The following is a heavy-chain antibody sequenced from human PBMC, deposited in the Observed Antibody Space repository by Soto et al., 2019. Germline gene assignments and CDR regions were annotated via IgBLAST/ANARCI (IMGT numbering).Heavy chain of an antibody. V-gene: IGHV4-59*01. CDR1: GGSISSYY. J-gene: IGHJ3*02. CDR3: ARELYCSSTSCAFDI. Sequence: QVQLQESGPGLVKPSETLSLTCTVSGGSISSYYWSWIRQPPGKGLEWIGYIYYTASINYNPSLKCRVTISVEPSKNQFSRKLSSVTAADTAVYYCARELYCSSTSCAFDIWGQGTMVTVSS. D-gene: IGHD2-2*01. CDR2: IYYTASI.